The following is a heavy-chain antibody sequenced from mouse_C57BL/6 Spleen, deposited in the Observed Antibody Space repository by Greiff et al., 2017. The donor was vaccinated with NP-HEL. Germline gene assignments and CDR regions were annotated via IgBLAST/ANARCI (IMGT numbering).Heavy chain of an antibody. J-gene: IGHJ2*01. V-gene: IGHV1-81*01. D-gene: IGHD2-4*01. Sequence: VKVVESGAELARPGASVKLSCKASGYTFTSYGISWVKQRTGQGLEWIGEIYPRSGNTYYNEKFKGKATLTADKSSSTAYMELRSLTSEDSAVYFCARRDDYDVGYWGQGTTLTVAS. CDR2: IYPRSGNT. CDR1: GYTFTSYG. CDR3: ARRDDYDVGY.